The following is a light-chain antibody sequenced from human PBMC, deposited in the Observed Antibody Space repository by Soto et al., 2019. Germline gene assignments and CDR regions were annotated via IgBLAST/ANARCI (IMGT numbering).Light chain of an antibody. CDR1: QSVTSY. Sequence: DIQITQPPSSLPASVGARVTIPCRASQSVTSYLNWYQQKPGKAPKLLIYAASSLQSGVPSRFSGSGSGTDFTLTISSLQPEDFATYYCQQSDNTLFTFGPGTKVDI. J-gene: IGKJ3*01. V-gene: IGKV1-39*01. CDR2: AAS. CDR3: QQSDNTLFT.